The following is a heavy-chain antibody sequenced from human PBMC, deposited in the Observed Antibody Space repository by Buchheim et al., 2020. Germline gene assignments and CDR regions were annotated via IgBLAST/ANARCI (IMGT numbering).Heavy chain of an antibody. J-gene: IGHJ5*02. D-gene: IGHD6-19*01. CDR3: ARTSPLSSSGWYWFDP. CDR2: IDWDDDK. V-gene: IGHV2-70*15. Sequence: QVTLRESGPALVKPTQTLTLTCTFSGFSLSTSGMCVSWIRQPPGKALEWLARIDWDDDKYYSTSLKTRLIISKDTSKNQVVLTMTNMDPVDTATYYCARTSPLSSSGWYWFDPWGQRTL. CDR1: GFSLSTSGMC.